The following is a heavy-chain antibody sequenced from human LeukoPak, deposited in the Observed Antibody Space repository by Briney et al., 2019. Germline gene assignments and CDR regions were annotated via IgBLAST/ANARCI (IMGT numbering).Heavy chain of an antibody. Sequence: SETLSLTCTVSGGSISSSSYYWGWIRQPPGKGLEWIGSINYSGSTYYNPSLKSRVTISVDTSKNQFSLKLSSVTAADTAVYYCARETSQKGAHYMDVWGKGTTITISS. J-gene: IGHJ6*03. CDR3: ARETSQKGAHYMDV. V-gene: IGHV4-39*07. D-gene: IGHD3-16*01. CDR2: INYSGST. CDR1: GGSISSSSYY.